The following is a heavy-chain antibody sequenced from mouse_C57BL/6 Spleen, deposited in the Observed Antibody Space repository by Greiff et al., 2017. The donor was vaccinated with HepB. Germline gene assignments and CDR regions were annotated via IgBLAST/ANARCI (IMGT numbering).Heavy chain of an antibody. CDR2: IWWDDDK. V-gene: IGHV8-8*01. CDR3: ARQSITTREDYFDY. J-gene: IGHJ2*01. D-gene: IGHD1-1*01. Sequence: QVQLKESGPGILQPSQTLSLTCSFSGFSLSTFGMGVGWIRQPSGKGLEWLAHIWWDDDKYYNPALKSRLTISKDTTKNQVCLKIANVDTADTATYYCARQSITTREDYFDYWGHGTTLTVSS. CDR1: GFSLSTFGMG.